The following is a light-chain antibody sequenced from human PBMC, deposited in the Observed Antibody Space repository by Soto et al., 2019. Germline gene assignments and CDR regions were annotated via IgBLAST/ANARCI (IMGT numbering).Light chain of an antibody. Sequence: EIVLTQSPGTLSLSPGERATLSCRASQSVSSSYLAWYQQKPGQSPRLLISGASTRATGIPDRFSASGSGTDCTLTISRLEPEDFAVYYCQQYGNSPKVTFGGGTKVEI. CDR2: GAS. CDR1: QSVSSSY. CDR3: QQYGNSPKVT. V-gene: IGKV3-20*01. J-gene: IGKJ4*01.